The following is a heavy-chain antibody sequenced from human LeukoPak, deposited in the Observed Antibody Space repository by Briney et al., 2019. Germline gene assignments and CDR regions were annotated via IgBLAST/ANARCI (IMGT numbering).Heavy chain of an antibody. V-gene: IGHV3-23*01. J-gene: IGHJ4*02. CDR3: AKVSDAFFTLPTDY. CDR2: ISGSGGST. D-gene: IGHD3-16*01. Sequence: GGSLRLSCAASGFTFSSYVMSWVRQAPGKGLNWVQDISGSGGSTNYADSVKGRFTISRDNSKNTLYLQMNSLRAEDTAVYYCAKVSDAFFTLPTDYWGQGTLVTVSS. CDR1: GFTFSSYV.